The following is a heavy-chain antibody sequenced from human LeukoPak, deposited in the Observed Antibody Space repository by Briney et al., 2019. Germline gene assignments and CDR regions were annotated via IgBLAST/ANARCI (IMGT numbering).Heavy chain of an antibody. CDR1: GYLFDTYD. CDR3: ARGSDRLGYYDN. Sequence: ASVKVSCKASGYLFDTYDITWVRQAPGQGLEWMGWISAFNGNTNYARRVQGRVTMTTDRSTRRVYMELRSLRHDDTAVYYCARGSDRLGYYDNWGQGTLVTVSS. V-gene: IGHV1-18*01. CDR2: ISAFNGNT. J-gene: IGHJ4*02. D-gene: IGHD3-16*01.